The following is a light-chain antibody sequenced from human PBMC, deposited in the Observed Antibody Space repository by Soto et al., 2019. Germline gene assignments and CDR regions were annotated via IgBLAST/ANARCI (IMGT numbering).Light chain of an antibody. CDR2: STS. V-gene: IGKV1-39*01. CDR1: QNINSF. J-gene: IGKJ5*01. CDR3: QQSYSGPQIT. Sequence: DIQMTQSPSSLSASVGDRITITCRASQNINSFLNWYQQRPGKAPKLLIHSTSTLQNGVPTRFTGSGSGTDFTLTISSLQPEDFATYYCQQSYSGPQITFGQGTRLEIK.